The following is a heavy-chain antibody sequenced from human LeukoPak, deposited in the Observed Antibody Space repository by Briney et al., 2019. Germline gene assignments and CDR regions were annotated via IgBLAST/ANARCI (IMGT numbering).Heavy chain of an antibody. CDR1: GFTFSNYW. J-gene: IGHJ4*02. D-gene: IGHD2-2*01. CDR2: IWPSYSET. Sequence: GESLKISCKGSGFTFSNYWIGWVRQMPGKGLEWMGVIWPSYSETRYSPSFQGQVTISADKSITTAYLQWSSLKASDTAMYYCAMEVGSSSLTFDYWGQGTLVTVPS. CDR3: AMEVGSSSLTFDY. V-gene: IGHV5-51*01.